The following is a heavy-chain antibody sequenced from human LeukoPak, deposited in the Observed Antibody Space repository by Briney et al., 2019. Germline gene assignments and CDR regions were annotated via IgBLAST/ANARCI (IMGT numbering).Heavy chain of an antibody. V-gene: IGHV1-2*02. CDR1: GYTFTGYY. J-gene: IGHJ2*01. D-gene: IGHD4-17*01. CDR3: AFQYGDYWYFDL. CDR2: INPNSGGT. Sequence: ASVKVSCKASGYTFTGYYMHWVRQAPGQGLEWMGWINPNSGGTNYAQKFQGRVTMTRDTSISTAYMELSRLRSDDTAVYYYAFQYGDYWYFDLWGRGTLVTVSS.